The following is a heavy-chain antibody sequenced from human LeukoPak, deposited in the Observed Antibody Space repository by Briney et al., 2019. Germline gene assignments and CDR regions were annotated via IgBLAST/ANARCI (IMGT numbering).Heavy chain of an antibody. Sequence: SETLSLTCTVSGGSISSHYWSWIRQPPGKGLEWIGYIYYSGSTNYNPSLKSRVTISVDTSKNQFSLKLSSVAAADTAVYYCARLRYSGPFDYWGQGTLVTVSS. CDR3: ARLRYSGPFDY. V-gene: IGHV4-59*11. CDR2: IYYSGST. D-gene: IGHD5-12*01. J-gene: IGHJ4*02. CDR1: GGSISSHY.